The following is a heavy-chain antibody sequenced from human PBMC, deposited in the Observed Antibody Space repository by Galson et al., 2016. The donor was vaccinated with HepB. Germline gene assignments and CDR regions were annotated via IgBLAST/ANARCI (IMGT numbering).Heavy chain of an antibody. CDR3: ARHVGYFYYMDV. V-gene: IGHV5-51*01. CDR1: GYSFINNR. J-gene: IGHJ6*03. Sequence: QSGAEVKKPGESLRISCKGSGYSFINNRIAWVRQMPGKGLEWMAMIYPRDSEIRYSPSFQGQVTISADMSTSTAYLHWSSLKASDTAIYYCARHVGYFYYMDVWGTGTTVTVSS. CDR2: IYPRDSEI.